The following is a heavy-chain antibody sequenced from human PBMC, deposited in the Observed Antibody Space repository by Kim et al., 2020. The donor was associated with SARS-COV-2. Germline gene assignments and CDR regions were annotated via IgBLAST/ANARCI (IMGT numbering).Heavy chain of an antibody. V-gene: IGHV4-31*03. CDR1: GGSISSGGYY. J-gene: IGHJ5*02. D-gene: IGHD6-13*01. CDR2: IYYSGST. CDR3: ARGDSSSWPNWFDP. Sequence: SQTLSLTCTVSGGSISSGGYYWSWIRQHPGKGLEWIGYIYYSGSTYYNPSLKSRVTISVDTSKNQFSLKLSSVTAADTAVYYCARGDSSSWPNWFDPWGQGTLVTVSS.